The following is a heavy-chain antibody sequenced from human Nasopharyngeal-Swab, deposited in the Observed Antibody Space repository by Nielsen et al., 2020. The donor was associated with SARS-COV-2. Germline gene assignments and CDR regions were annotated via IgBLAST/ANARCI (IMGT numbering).Heavy chain of an antibody. D-gene: IGHD2-2*01. CDR1: GYTFTGYY. V-gene: IGHV1-2*02. CDR2: INPNSGGT. CDR3: TRGGRYCSSTSCSAFDY. Sequence: ASVKVSCKASGYTFTGYYMHWVRQAPGQGLEWMGWINPNSGGTNYAQKFQGRVTMTRDTSISTAYMELSRLRSGDTAVYYCTRGGRYCSSTSCSAFDYWGQGTLVTVSS. J-gene: IGHJ4*02.